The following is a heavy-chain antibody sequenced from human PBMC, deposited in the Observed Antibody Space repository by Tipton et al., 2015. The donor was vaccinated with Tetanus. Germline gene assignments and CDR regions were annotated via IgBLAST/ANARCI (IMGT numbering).Heavy chain of an antibody. J-gene: IGHJ1*01. V-gene: IGHV1-69*01. D-gene: IGHD3-10*01. CDR2: IIPIFGTA. Sequence: QLVQSGAEVKKPGSSVKVSCKASGGTFSSYAISWVRQAPGQGLEWMGGIIPIFGTANYAQKFQGRVTITADESTSTAYMELSSLRSEDTAVYYCARSPSRITMVRGVILEALAEYFQHWGQGTLVTVSS. CDR1: GGTFSSYA. CDR3: ARSPSRITMVRGVILEALAEYFQH.